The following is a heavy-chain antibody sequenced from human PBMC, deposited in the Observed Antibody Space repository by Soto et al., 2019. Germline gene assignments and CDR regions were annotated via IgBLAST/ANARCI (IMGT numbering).Heavy chain of an antibody. Sequence: GSLRLSCVASGFTFSIYSMVWVRQAPGKGLEWVSYIFTTGTTTYYADSVKGRFTVSRDNAKNSLFLLLNSLRAEDTAVYYCARDKDWAFDYWGQGTLVTVSS. D-gene: IGHD3-9*01. V-gene: IGHV3-48*03. CDR1: GFTFSIYS. CDR2: IFTTGTTT. CDR3: ARDKDWAFDY. J-gene: IGHJ4*02.